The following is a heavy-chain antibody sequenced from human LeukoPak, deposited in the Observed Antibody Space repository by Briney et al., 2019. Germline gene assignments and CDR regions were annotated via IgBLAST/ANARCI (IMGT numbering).Heavy chain of an antibody. Sequence: SVKVSCKASGYTFTGYYMHWVRQAPGQGLEWMGWINPNSGGTNYAQKFQGRVTMTRDTSISTAYMELSRLRSDDTAVYYCALRHYYDSSGYLPDAFDIWGQGTMVTVSS. CDR3: ALRHYYDSSGYLPDAFDI. CDR2: INPNSGGT. CDR1: GYTFTGYY. J-gene: IGHJ3*02. V-gene: IGHV1-2*02. D-gene: IGHD3-22*01.